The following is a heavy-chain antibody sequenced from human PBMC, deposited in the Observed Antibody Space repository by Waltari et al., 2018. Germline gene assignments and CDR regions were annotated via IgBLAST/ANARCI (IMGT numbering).Heavy chain of an antibody. V-gene: IGHV1-3*03. J-gene: IGHJ4*02. CDR3: ARGKGYYDSSGPFDY. CDR2: INDGNGNT. Sequence: QVQLVQSGAEVKKPGASVKVSCKASGYTFTSYAMHWVRQAPGQRLEWMGWINDGNGNTKYSQEFQGRVTITRDTSASTAYMGLSSLRSEDMAVYYCARGKGYYDSSGPFDYWGQGTLVTVSS. CDR1: GYTFTSYA. D-gene: IGHD3-22*01.